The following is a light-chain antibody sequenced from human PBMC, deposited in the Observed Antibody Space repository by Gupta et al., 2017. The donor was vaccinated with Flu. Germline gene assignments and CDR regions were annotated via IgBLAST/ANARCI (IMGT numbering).Light chain of an antibody. Sequence: EIVLTQSPATLSLSPGERATLSCRASQSVSSYLAWYQQKPGQAPRLLIYDASNRATGIPARFSGSGSGTDFTLTISSLEPEDFAVHYCQQRSNGHITFGQGTRLEI. CDR3: QQRSNGHIT. J-gene: IGKJ5*01. V-gene: IGKV3-11*01. CDR1: QSVSSY. CDR2: DAS.